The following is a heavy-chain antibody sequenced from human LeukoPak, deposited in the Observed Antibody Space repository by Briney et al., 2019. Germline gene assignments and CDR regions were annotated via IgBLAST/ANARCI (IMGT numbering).Heavy chain of an antibody. CDR2: IWYDGSNK. CDR3: ARDGYCSGCSCYNFDY. D-gene: IGHD2-15*01. Sequence: GRSLRLSCAASGFTFSSYGMHWVRQAPGKGLEWVAVIWYDGSNKYYADSVKGRFTISRDNSKNTLYLQMNSLRAEDTAVYYCARDGYCSGCSCYNFDYWGQGTLVTVSS. V-gene: IGHV3-33*01. J-gene: IGHJ4*02. CDR1: GFTFSSYG.